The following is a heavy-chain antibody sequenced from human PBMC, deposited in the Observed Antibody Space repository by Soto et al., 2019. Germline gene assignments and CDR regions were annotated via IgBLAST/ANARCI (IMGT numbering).Heavy chain of an antibody. V-gene: IGHV3-30*03. CDR1: GFIFSSYG. D-gene: IGHD6-13*01. CDR3: ARPIAADLGPFDY. CDR2: ISYDGSNK. J-gene: IGHJ4*02. Sequence: GGSLRLSCAASGFIFSSYGMHWVRQDPGKGLEWVAVISYDGSNKYYADSVKGRFTISRDNSKNTLYLQMNSLRAEDTAVYSCARPIAADLGPFDYWGQGTLVTVSS.